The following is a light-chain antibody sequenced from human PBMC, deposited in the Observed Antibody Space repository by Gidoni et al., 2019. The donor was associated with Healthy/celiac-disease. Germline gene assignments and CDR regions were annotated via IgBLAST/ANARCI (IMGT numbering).Light chain of an antibody. CDR1: QSISSW. J-gene: IGKJ1*01. Sequence: DIQITQSPSTLSASVGDRVTITCRASQSISSWLAWYQQKPGKAPKLLIYKASSLESGVPSRFSGRGSGTEFTLTISSLQPDDFATYYCQQYNSYSGTFGQXTKVEIK. V-gene: IGKV1-5*03. CDR2: KAS. CDR3: QQYNSYSGT.